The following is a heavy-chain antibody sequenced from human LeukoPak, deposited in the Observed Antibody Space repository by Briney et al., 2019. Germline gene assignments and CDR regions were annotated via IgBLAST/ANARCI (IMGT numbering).Heavy chain of an antibody. D-gene: IGHD6-6*01. CDR2: IYYSGST. Sequence: SETLSLTCTVSGGSISSHYWSWIRQPPGKGLEWIGYIYYSGSTNYNPSLKSRVTISADTSKNQFSLKLSSVTAADTAVYYCERASSSGFDPWGQGTLVTVSS. J-gene: IGHJ5*02. CDR3: ERASSSGFDP. CDR1: GGSISSHY. V-gene: IGHV4-59*11.